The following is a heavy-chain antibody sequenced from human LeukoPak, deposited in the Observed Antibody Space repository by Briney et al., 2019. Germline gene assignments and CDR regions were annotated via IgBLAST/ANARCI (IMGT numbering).Heavy chain of an antibody. D-gene: IGHD2-2*01. CDR2: INHSGST. J-gene: IGHJ5*02. CDR3: AREVVVPAALGHAILSSGWFDP. CDR1: GGSFSGYY. Sequence: PSETLSLTCAVYGGSFSGYYWSWIRQPPGKGLEWIGEINHSGSTNYNPSLKSRVTISVDTSKNQFSLKLSSVTAADTAVYYCAREVVVPAALGHAILSSGWFDPWGQGTLVTVSS. V-gene: IGHV4-34*01.